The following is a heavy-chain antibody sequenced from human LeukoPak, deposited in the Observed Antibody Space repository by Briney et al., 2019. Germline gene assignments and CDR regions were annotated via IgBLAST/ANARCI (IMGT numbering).Heavy chain of an antibody. CDR3: ARDPGVSTVTTNNWFDP. CDR1: GYTFTSYD. V-gene: IGHV1-46*01. J-gene: IGHJ5*02. D-gene: IGHD4-17*01. CDR2: FNPTYSIP. Sequence: ASVKVSCKASGYTFTSYDINWVRQAPGQGFEWMGIFNPTYSIPIYAPTFEGRVTMTSDMSTSTAYMELSRLRSDDTAVYYCARDPGVSTVTTNNWFDPWGQGTLVTVSS.